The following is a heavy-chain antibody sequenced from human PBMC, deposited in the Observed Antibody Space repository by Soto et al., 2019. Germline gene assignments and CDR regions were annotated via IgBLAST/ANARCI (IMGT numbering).Heavy chain of an antibody. CDR2: ISGTGDSS. CDR3: AKDNGNYGSGSFSH. Sequence: GGSLRLSCGASGFTFGGYAMIWVRQAPGKGLEWVSLISGTGDSSEYANSVKGRFTISRDYSKTTVFLQMNSLRAEDTAVYFCAKDNGNYGSGSFSHWGQGTLVTVSS. V-gene: IGHV3-23*01. D-gene: IGHD3-10*01. J-gene: IGHJ4*02. CDR1: GFTFGGYA.